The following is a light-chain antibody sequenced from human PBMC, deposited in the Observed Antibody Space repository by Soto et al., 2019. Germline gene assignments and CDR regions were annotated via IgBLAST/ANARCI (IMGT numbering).Light chain of an antibody. CDR1: QSVSNY. V-gene: IGKV3-11*01. Sequence: EIVLTQSPATLSLSPGDRVTLSCRASQSVSNYLSWYQQKPGQAPRLLIYEASNRATGIPARFSGSGSGTDFTLTISSLETEDFAVYFCQQYSRWPRETFGPGTKVDIK. J-gene: IGKJ3*01. CDR3: QQYSRWPRET. CDR2: EAS.